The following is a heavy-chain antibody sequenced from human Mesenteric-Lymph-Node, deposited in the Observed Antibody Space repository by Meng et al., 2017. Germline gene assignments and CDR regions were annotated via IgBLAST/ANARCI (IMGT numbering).Heavy chain of an antibody. V-gene: IGHV3-7*01. CDR2: IKQDGSEK. CDR3: ARDPEYGAFDV. Sequence: GESLKISCAASGFNFNNYWMSWVRQAPGTGLEWVANIKQDGSEKYYMDSVRGRFTISRDNAKNLLYLQVNSLRVEDTAVYYCARDPEYGAFDVWGQGTMVTGSS. D-gene: IGHD2/OR15-2a*01. J-gene: IGHJ3*01. CDR1: GFNFNNYW.